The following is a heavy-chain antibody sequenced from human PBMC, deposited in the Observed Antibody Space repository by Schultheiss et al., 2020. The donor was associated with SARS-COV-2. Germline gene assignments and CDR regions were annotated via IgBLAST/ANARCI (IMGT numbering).Heavy chain of an antibody. CDR1: GFTFSSYA. V-gene: IGHV3-64D*06. CDR2: ISSNGGST. D-gene: IGHD3-16*01. Sequence: GGSLRLSCAASGFTFSSYAMSWVRQAPGKGLEYVSAISSNGGSTYYADSVKGRFTISRDNSKNTLYLQMSSLRAEDTAVYYCVKDGAYNWFDPWGQGTLVTVSS. CDR3: VKDGAYNWFDP. J-gene: IGHJ5*02.